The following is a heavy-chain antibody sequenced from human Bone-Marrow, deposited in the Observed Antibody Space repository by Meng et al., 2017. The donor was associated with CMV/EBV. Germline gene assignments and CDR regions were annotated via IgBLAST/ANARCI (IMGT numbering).Heavy chain of an antibody. CDR2: IYYSRST. J-gene: IGHJ3*02. CDR1: GGSISSYY. V-gene: IGHV4-59*01. D-gene: IGHD3-10*01. Sequence: SQTLSHTCTVSGGSISSYYWSWTRQPPGKGLEWIGYIYYSRSTNYNPSLKSRVPISVDTSKNQFSLKLSSVTAADAAVYYCSREGLGSSAFDIWGQGTMVTVSS. CDR3: SREGLGSSAFDI.